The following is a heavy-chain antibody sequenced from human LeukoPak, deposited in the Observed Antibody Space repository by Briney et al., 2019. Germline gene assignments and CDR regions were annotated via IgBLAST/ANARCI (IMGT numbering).Heavy chain of an antibody. D-gene: IGHD6-19*01. J-gene: IGHJ3*02. CDR2: TYNRGST. CDR3: ARGRPGIAVAGDAFDI. Sequence: TSETLSLTCTVSGGSISSYYWSWIRQPPGKGLEWIGYTYNRGSTNYNPSLKSRVTILVDTSKNQFSLKLRSVTAADTAVYYCARGRPGIAVAGDAFDIWGQGTLVTVSS. CDR1: GGSISSYY. V-gene: IGHV4-59*01.